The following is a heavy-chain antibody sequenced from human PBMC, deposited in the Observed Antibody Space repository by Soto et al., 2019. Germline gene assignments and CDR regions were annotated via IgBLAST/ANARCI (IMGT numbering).Heavy chain of an antibody. CDR1: GGTFSSYA. CDR3: ARDIIRSNWFDP. V-gene: IGHV1-69*13. Sequence: SVKVSCKASGGTFSSYAIGWVRQAPGQGLEWMGGIIPIFGTANYAQKFQGRVTITADESTSTAYMELSSLRSEDTAVYYCARDIIRSNWFDPWGQGTLVTVSS. CDR2: IIPIFGTA. J-gene: IGHJ5*02. D-gene: IGHD2-21*01.